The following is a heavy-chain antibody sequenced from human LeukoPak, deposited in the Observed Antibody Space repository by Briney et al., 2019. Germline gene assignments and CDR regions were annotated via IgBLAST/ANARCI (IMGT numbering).Heavy chain of an antibody. CDR3: ARDGYCSSTSCYFGLGYMDV. V-gene: IGHV3-21*01. Sequence: PGGSLRLSCAAFGFTFDDYGMSWVRQVPGKGLEWVSSISSSSSYIYYADSMKGRFTISRDNAKNSLYLQMNSLRAEDTAVYYCARDGYCSSTSCYFGLGYMDVWGKGTTVTVSS. J-gene: IGHJ6*03. CDR1: GFTFDDYG. CDR2: ISSSSSYI. D-gene: IGHD2-2*01.